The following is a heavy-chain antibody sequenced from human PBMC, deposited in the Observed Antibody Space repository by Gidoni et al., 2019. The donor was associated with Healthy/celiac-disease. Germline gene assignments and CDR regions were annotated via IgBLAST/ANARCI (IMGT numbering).Heavy chain of an antibody. D-gene: IGHD2-2*02. V-gene: IGHV1-8*01. CDR1: GYTFTSYD. CDR3: ARSYRLGYCSSTSCYRSSVLGY. Sequence: QVQLVQSGAEVKKPGASVKVSCKASGYTFTSYDINWVRQATGQGLEWMGWMNPNSGNTGYAQKFQGRVTMTRNTSISTAYMELSSLRSEDTAVYYCARSYRLGYCSSTSCYRSSVLGYWGQGTLVTVSS. CDR2: MNPNSGNT. J-gene: IGHJ4*02.